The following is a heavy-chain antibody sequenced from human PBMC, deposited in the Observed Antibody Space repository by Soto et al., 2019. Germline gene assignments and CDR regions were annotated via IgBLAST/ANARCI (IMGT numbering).Heavy chain of an antibody. CDR1: GFTFSNAW. D-gene: IGHD2-15*01. CDR3: TTAIVVVVAATPDAFDI. Sequence: EVQLVESGGGLVKPGGSLRLSCAASGFTFSNAWMSWVRQAPGKGLEWVGRIKSKTDGGTTDYAAPVKGRFTISRDDSKNTLYLQMNSLKPEDTAVYYCTTAIVVVVAATPDAFDIWGQGTMVTVSS. J-gene: IGHJ3*02. CDR2: IKSKTDGGTT. V-gene: IGHV3-15*01.